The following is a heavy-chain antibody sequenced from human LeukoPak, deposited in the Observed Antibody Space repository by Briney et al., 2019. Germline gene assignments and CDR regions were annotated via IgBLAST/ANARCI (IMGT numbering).Heavy chain of an antibody. Sequence: SKTLSLTCTVSGGSISSGGYCWSWIRQHPGKGLEWIGYIYYSGGTYYNPSLKSRVTISVDTSKNQFSLKLSSVTAADTAVYYCATGLHLPTLFDYWGQGTLVTVSS. CDR1: GGSISSGGYC. V-gene: IGHV4-31*03. J-gene: IGHJ4*02. D-gene: IGHD3-10*01. CDR3: ATGLHLPTLFDY. CDR2: IYYSGGT.